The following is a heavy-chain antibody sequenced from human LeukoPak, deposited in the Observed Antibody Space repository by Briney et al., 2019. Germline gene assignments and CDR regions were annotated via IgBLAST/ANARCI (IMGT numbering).Heavy chain of an antibody. V-gene: IGHV1-18*01. CDR2: ISPYNGNT. Sequence: ASVKVSCKASGYTFTNYGITWVRQAPGQGFEWMGWISPYNGNTNYAQKFQGRVTMTTDTSTSTAYMELGNLRSDDTAVYYCARCMAAPRSNWFDPWGQGTLVAVSS. J-gene: IGHJ5*02. D-gene: IGHD6-13*01. CDR1: GYTFTNYG. CDR3: ARCMAAPRSNWFDP.